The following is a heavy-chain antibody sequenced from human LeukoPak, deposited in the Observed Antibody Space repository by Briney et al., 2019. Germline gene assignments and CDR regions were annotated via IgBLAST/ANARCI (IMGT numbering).Heavy chain of an antibody. Sequence: GGSLRLSCAASGFTFSSYAMSWVRQAPGKGLEWVSAISGSGGSTYYADSVKGRFTISRDNSKNTLYLQMNSLRAEDTAVYYCAKGYGAGFGSGTTNYYCYGMDVWGQGTTVTVSS. J-gene: IGHJ6*02. CDR2: ISGSGGST. CDR3: AKGYGAGFGSGTTNYYCYGMDV. D-gene: IGHD3-10*01. V-gene: IGHV3-23*01. CDR1: GFTFSSYA.